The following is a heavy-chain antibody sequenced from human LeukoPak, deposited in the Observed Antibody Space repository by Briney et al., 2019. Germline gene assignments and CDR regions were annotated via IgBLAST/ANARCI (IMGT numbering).Heavy chain of an antibody. D-gene: IGHD3-10*01. CDR3: AKEYGSGSNPIDY. V-gene: IGHV3-23*01. J-gene: IGHJ4*02. Sequence: PGGSLRLSCAASVFTFSSYAMSWVRQAPGKGLEWVSAISGSGSSTYYADAVKGRFTISRDNSKNTLFLQMNSLRAEDTAVYYCAKEYGSGSNPIDYWGQGTLVTVSS. CDR1: VFTFSSYA. CDR2: ISGSGSST.